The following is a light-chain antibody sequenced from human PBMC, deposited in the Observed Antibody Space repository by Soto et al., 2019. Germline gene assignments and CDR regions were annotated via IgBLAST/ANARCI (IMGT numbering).Light chain of an antibody. V-gene: IGKV3-20*01. CDR3: QQYGSSPPIT. CDR2: GAS. CDR1: QCVSSKY. Sequence: VMTQSPCTLSLSPGERATLSCRASQCVSSKYLAWYQQKPGQAPRLLIYGASSRAPGIPDRFSGSGSGTDFTLSISRLEPEDFAVYFCQQYGSSPPITFGQGTRLEIK. J-gene: IGKJ5*01.